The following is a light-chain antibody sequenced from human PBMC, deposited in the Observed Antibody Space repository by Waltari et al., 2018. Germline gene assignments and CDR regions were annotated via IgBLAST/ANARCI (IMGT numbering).Light chain of an antibody. J-gene: IGLJ1*01. V-gene: IGLV1-47*01. CDR1: HSNIGSNY. CDR3: AAWDDSLSGPI. Sequence: QSVLTQPPSASGTPGQRVTISCSGSHSNIGSNYVYWYQQLPGTAPKLLIYKDSQRPAGVPDRCSGSKSGTSASLAISGLRSEDGADYYWAAWDDSLSGPIFATGTKVTV. CDR2: KDS.